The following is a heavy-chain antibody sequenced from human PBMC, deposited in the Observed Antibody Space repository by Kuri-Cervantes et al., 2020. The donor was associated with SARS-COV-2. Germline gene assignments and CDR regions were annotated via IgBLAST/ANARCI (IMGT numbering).Heavy chain of an antibody. Sequence: LTFAASGFTFSSYAMHWVRQAPGKGLEWVAVISYDGSNKYYADSVKGRFTISRDNSKNTLYLQMNSLRAEDTAVYYCAKPNYGSYYGSPDYWGQGTLVTVSS. J-gene: IGHJ4*02. CDR1: GFTFSSYA. D-gene: IGHD1-26*01. CDR3: AKPNYGSYYGSPDY. CDR2: ISYDGSNK. V-gene: IGHV3-30-3*02.